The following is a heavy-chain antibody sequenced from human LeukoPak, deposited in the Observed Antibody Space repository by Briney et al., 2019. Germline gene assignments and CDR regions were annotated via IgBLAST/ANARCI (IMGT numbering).Heavy chain of an antibody. D-gene: IGHD1-26*01. J-gene: IGHJ5*02. CDR1: GFTFSSYG. CDR3: AKDFYSGSSP. CDR2: IRYDGSNK. Sequence: PGGSLRLSCAASGFTFSSYGMHWVRQAPGKGLEWVAFIRYDGSNKYYADSVKGRFTISRDNSKNTLFLQINSLRTEDTAVYYCAKDFYSGSSPWGQGTLVTVSS. V-gene: IGHV3-30*02.